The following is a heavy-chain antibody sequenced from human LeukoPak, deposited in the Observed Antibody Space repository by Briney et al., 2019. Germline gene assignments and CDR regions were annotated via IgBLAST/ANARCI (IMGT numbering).Heavy chain of an antibody. J-gene: IGHJ5*02. Sequence: ASVKVSCKASGYTFTSYALHWVRQAPGQRLEWMGWINAGNGNTKYSQKFQGRVTITRDTSASTAYMELSSLRSEDTAVYYCARDLLGYCSSTSCRRGNWFDPWGQGTLVTVSP. V-gene: IGHV1-3*01. CDR3: ARDLLGYCSSTSCRRGNWFDP. D-gene: IGHD2-2*01. CDR1: GYTFTSYA. CDR2: INAGNGNT.